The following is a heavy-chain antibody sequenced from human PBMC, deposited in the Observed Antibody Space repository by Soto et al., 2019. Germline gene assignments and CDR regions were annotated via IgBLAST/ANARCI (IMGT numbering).Heavy chain of an antibody. Sequence: GGSLRLSCAASGFLFNTYDMSWVRQAPGKGLEWVSAISGSGGSTYYADSVKGRFTISRDNSKNTLYLQMNSLRAEDTAVYYCAKDPNTDFGVVMFDYWGQGTLVTVSS. V-gene: IGHV3-23*01. CDR1: GFLFNTYD. CDR3: AKDPNTDFGVVMFDY. CDR2: ISGSGGST. J-gene: IGHJ4*02. D-gene: IGHD3-3*01.